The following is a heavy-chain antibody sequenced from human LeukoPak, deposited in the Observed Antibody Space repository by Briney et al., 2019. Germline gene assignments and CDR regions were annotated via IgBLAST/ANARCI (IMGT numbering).Heavy chain of an antibody. J-gene: IGHJ5*02. CDR2: ISAYNGNT. CDR1: GYTFTSYG. Sequence: GASVKVSCKASGYTFTSYGISWVRQAPGQGLECMGWISAYNGNTNYAQKLQGRVTMTTDTSTSTAYMELRSLRSDDTAVYYCARDTDDILTGYYNWFDPWGQGTLVTVSS. CDR3: ARDTDDILTGYYNWFDP. D-gene: IGHD3-9*01. V-gene: IGHV1-18*01.